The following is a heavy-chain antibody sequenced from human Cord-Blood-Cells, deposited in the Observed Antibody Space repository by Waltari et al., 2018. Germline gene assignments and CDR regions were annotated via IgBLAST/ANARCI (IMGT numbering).Heavy chain of an antibody. D-gene: IGHD6-13*01. J-gene: IGHJ5*02. Sequence: QVQLQQWGAGLLKPAATLSLLCAAYGGSFSAFYRVWTPQPPGKGLEWIGEINHSGSTNYNPSLKSRVTISVDTSTNQFSLKLSSVTAADTAVYYCASGDREQQLVNWFDPWGQGTLVTVSS. V-gene: IGHV4-34*01. CDR1: GGSFSAFY. CDR2: INHSGST. CDR3: ASGDREQQLVNWFDP.